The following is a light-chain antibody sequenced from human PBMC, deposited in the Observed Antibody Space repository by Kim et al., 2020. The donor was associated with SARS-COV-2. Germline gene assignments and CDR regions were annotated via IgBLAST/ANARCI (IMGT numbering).Light chain of an antibody. Sequence: QLVLTQSPSASASLGASVKLTCTLSSGHSNYAIAWHQQQPERDPRYLMKLNSDGSHRKGDGIPDRFSGSSSGAERYLTISSLQSEDEADYYCQTWGTGIQVFGGGTQLTVL. CDR1: SGHSNYA. CDR2: LNSDGSH. J-gene: IGLJ3*02. CDR3: QTWGTGIQV. V-gene: IGLV4-69*01.